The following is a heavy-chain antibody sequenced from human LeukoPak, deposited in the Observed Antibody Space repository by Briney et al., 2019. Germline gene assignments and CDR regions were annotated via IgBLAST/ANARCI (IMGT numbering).Heavy chain of an antibody. CDR2: IISSSSTI. CDR3: ARDRSASYLDY. CDR1: GFTFSTYT. Sequence: PGGSLRLSCAASGFTFSTYTMNWVRQAPGKGLEWISYIISSSSTIYYADSVRGRFIISRDNAKNSLYLQMNSLRAEDTAVYYCARDRSASYLDYWGQGTLVTVSS. J-gene: IGHJ4*02. D-gene: IGHD3-3*01. V-gene: IGHV3-48*01.